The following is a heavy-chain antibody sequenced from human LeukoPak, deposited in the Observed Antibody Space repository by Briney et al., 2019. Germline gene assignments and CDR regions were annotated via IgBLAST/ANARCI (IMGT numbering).Heavy chain of an antibody. D-gene: IGHD3-3*01. V-gene: IGHV3-74*01. CDR1: GFTFSGYW. CDR3: ARDQLRDFWSGFGSSDYYYGMDV. CDR2: INTVGSST. Sequence: QAGGSLRLSCAASGFTFSGYWMHWVRQAPGKGLVWVSRINTVGSSTSYADSVKGRFTISRDNAKNTLYLQMNSLRAEDTAVYYCARDQLRDFWSGFGSSDYYYGMDVWGQGTTVTVSS. J-gene: IGHJ6*02.